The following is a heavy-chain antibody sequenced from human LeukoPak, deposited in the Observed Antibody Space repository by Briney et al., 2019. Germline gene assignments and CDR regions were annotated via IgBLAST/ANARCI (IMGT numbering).Heavy chain of an antibody. D-gene: IGHD2-8*01. CDR2: INHSGST. CDR3: ARVAGGVNWFDP. Sequence: SETLSLTCAVYGGSFSGYYWSRIRQPPGKGLEWIGEINHSGSTNYNPSLKSRVTISVDTSKNQFSLKLSSVTAADTAVYYCARVAGGVNWFDPWGQGTLVTVSS. CDR1: GGSFSGYY. J-gene: IGHJ5*02. V-gene: IGHV4-34*01.